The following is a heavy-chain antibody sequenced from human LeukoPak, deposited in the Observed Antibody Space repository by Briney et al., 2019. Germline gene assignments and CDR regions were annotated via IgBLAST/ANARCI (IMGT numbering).Heavy chain of an antibody. CDR1: GFTFNNYA. CDR2: ISGSGYST. CDR3: ARDRPNYYGSDGHYYRRDGDY. V-gene: IGHV3-23*01. D-gene: IGHD3-22*01. Sequence: PGGSLRLSCAASGFTFNNYAMKWVRQAPGKGLDWISVISGSGYSTYHADSVKGRFTITRDNSENTLYLQMHSLRAEDTAVYYCARDRPNYYGSDGHYYRRDGDYWGRGTLVSVSS. J-gene: IGHJ4*02.